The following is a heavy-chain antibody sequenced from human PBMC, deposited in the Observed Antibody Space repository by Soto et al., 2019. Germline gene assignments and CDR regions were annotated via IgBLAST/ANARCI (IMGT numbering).Heavy chain of an antibody. CDR1: GGSISSGGYY. D-gene: IGHD2-15*01. V-gene: IGHV4-31*03. CDR2: IYYSGGT. Sequence: SETLSLTCTVSGGSISSGGYYWSWIRQHPGKGLEWIGYIYYSGGTYYNPSLKSRVTISVDTSKNQFSLKLSSVTAADTAVYYCARDGSGNYFDSWGQGSLVTVSS. J-gene: IGHJ4*02. CDR3: ARDGSGNYFDS.